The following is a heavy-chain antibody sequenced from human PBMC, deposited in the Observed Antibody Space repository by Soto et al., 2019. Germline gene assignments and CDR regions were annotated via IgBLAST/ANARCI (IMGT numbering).Heavy chain of an antibody. CDR1: GFTFSDYY. V-gene: IGHV3-11*05. Sequence: QVQLVESGGGLVKPGVSLRLSCAVSGFTFSDYYMTWIRQAPGKGLEWVSYLSSSTSHTKYADSVKGRFTISRENAKNSLLLQMTILRAEDTAVYYCARGRGAAADYFDFWGQGTLVTVSS. D-gene: IGHD6-13*01. J-gene: IGHJ4*02. CDR2: LSSSTSHT. CDR3: ARGRGAAADYFDF.